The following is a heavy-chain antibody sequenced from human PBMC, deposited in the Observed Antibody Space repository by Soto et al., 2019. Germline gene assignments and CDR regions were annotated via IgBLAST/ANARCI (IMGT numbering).Heavy chain of an antibody. CDR3: ARGVVVPAAIVGGGYYYYGMDV. D-gene: IGHD2-2*02. J-gene: IGHJ6*02. V-gene: IGHV4-31*03. CDR2: IYYSGST. Sequence: SETLSLTCTVSGGSISSGGYYWSWIRQHPGKGLEWIGYIYYSGSTYYNPSLKSRVTISVDTSKNQFSLKLSSVTAADTAVYYCARGVVVPAAIVGGGYYYYGMDVWGQGTRGTVS. CDR1: GGSISSGGYY.